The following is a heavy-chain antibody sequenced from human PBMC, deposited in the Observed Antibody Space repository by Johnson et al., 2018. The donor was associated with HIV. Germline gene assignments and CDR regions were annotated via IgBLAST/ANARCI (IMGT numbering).Heavy chain of an antibody. Sequence: VQLVESGGGLVQPGGSLRLSCAASGFTLSSYDMHWVRQVTGKGLEWVSSIGTTGDTYYPGSVKGRFTISRDNSKNTLYLQMNSLRAEDTAVYYCAKSGGGPYAFDIWGQGTMVTVSS. CDR2: IGTTGDT. D-gene: IGHD3-10*01. V-gene: IGHV3-13*01. CDR3: AKSGGGPYAFDI. J-gene: IGHJ3*02. CDR1: GFTLSSYD.